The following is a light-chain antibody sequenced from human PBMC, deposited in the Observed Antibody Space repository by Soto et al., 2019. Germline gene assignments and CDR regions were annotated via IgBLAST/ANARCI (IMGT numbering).Light chain of an antibody. CDR1: SSDVGGYNY. CDR2: DVA. V-gene: IGLV2-14*01. Sequence: QSALTQPASVSASPGQSITISCTGTSSDVGGYNYVSWYQQHPGKAPKLMIYDVAHRPSGGSNRFSGSKSGNTASLTISGLQAEDEANYFCSSYTSSSTVVFGGGTQLTVL. J-gene: IGLJ2*01. CDR3: SSYTSSSTVV.